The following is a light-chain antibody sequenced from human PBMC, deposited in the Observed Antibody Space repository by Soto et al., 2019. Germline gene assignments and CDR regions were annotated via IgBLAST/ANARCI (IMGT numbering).Light chain of an antibody. J-gene: IGKJ4*01. Sequence: EIVMTQSPATLSVSPGERATLSCRASQSVNRNLAWYRQKPGQTPRLLIYDASSRATGIPARFSGSGSGTDLTLTISSLQSEDFAVYYWQQYNNWPLTFGGGTNVEIK. CDR2: DAS. V-gene: IGKV3-15*01. CDR1: QSVNRN. CDR3: QQYNNWPLT.